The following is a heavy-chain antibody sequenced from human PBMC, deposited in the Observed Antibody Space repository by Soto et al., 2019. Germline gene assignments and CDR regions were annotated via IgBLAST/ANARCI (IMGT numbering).Heavy chain of an antibody. CDR2: INHSGST. CDR1: GGSFSGYY. Sequence: QVQLQQWGAGLLKPSETLSLTCAVYGGSFSGYYWSWIRQPPGKGLEWIGEINHSGSTNYNPSLKSQVTISVDTSKNQFSLKLSSVTAADTAVYYCARGHDSSGYYPTYYFDYWGQGTLVTVSS. J-gene: IGHJ4*02. D-gene: IGHD3-22*01. V-gene: IGHV4-34*01. CDR3: ARGHDSSGYYPTYYFDY.